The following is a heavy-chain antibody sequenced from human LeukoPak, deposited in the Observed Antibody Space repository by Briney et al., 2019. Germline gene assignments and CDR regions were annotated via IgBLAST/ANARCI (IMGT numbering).Heavy chain of an antibody. J-gene: IGHJ5*02. CDR1: GRSISSGGYY. D-gene: IGHD5-12*01. CDR3: ARVGWLRPINWFDP. V-gene: IGHV4-31*03. CDR2: IYYSGST. Sequence: PSETLSLTCTVSGRSISSGGYYWSWIRQHPGKGLEWIGYIYYSGSTYYNPSLKSRVTISVDTSKNQFSLKLSSVTAADTAVYYCARVGWLRPINWFDPWGQGTLVTVSS.